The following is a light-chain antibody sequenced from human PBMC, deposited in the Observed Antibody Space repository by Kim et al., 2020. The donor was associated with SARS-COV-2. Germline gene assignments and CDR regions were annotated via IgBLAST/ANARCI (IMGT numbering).Light chain of an antibody. J-gene: IGLJ3*02. CDR1: SSNIGNNA. CDR3: ETWDDSVNGWV. V-gene: IGLV1-36*01. Sequence: QRVTISCSGNSSNIGNNAVNWYQQFPGKAPQLLIYYNDLLSSGVSDRFSGSKSGTSASLAISGLQSEDEADYYCETWDDSVNGWVFGGGTQLTVL. CDR2: YND.